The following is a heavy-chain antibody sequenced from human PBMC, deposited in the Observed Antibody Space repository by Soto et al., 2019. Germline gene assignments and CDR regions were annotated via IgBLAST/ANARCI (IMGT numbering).Heavy chain of an antibody. J-gene: IGHJ6*02. CDR1: GGTFSSYA. CDR3: ARARLTRDYYGMDV. Sequence: SVKVSCKASGGTFSSYALSWVRQAPGQGLEWVGGIIPIFGTANYAQKFQDRVTITADESTSTAYMELSSLRSEDTAVYYCARARLTRDYYGMDVWGQGTTVTVSS. D-gene: IGHD7-27*01. CDR2: IIPIFGTA. V-gene: IGHV1-69*13.